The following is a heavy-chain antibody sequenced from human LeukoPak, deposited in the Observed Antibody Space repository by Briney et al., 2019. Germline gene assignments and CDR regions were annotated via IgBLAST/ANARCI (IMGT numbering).Heavy chain of an antibody. CDR3: ARHLADDSSGYYKDY. CDR2: INHSGST. V-gene: IGHV4-34*01. CDR1: GGTFSGYY. Sequence: SETLSLTCAVYGGTFSGYYCSWIRQPPGKGLEWIGEINHSGSTNYNPSLKSRVTISVDTSKNQFSLKLSSVTAADTAVYYCARHLADDSSGYYKDYWGQGTLVTVSS. D-gene: IGHD3-22*01. J-gene: IGHJ4*02.